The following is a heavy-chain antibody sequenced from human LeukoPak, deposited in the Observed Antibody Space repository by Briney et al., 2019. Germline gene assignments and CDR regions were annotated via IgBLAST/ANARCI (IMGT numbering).Heavy chain of an antibody. CDR2: IYYSGTT. Sequence: SETLSLTRTVSGGSISSSNYYWGWIRQPPGKGLEWIGSIYYSGTTYYNPSLKSRVTISVDTSKNQFSLKLTSVTAADTAVYYCARGGTIRAYYWGQGTLVTVSS. CDR3: ARGGTIRAYY. CDR1: GGSISSSNYY. J-gene: IGHJ4*02. D-gene: IGHD1/OR15-1a*01. V-gene: IGHV4-39*07.